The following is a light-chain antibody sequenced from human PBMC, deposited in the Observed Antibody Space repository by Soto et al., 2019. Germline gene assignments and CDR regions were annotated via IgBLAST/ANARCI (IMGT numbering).Light chain of an antibody. CDR3: QQYNNWPV. J-gene: IGKJ1*01. Sequence: EIVMTQSPSTLSVSPGERATLSCRASRSLTSNLAWYQQKPGQAPRLLIYAASTRATGIPARFSGSGSGTEFTLTISSLQSEDFAVYYCQQYNNWPVFGQGTKVDIK. CDR1: RSLTSN. CDR2: AAS. V-gene: IGKV3-15*01.